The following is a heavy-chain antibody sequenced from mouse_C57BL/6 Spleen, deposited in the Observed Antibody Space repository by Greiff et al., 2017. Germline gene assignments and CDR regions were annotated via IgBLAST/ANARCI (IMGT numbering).Heavy chain of an antibody. CDR1: GYSITSGYY. D-gene: IGHD2-1*01. V-gene: IGHV3-6*01. CDR3: ARFYYGYAMDY. Sequence: DVQLVESGPGLVKPSQSLSLTCSVTGYSITSGYYWNWIRQFPGNKLEWMGYISYDGSNNYNPSLKNRISITRDTSKNQFFLKLNSVTTEDTATYYCARFYYGYAMDYWGQGTSVTVSS. CDR2: ISYDGSN. J-gene: IGHJ4*01.